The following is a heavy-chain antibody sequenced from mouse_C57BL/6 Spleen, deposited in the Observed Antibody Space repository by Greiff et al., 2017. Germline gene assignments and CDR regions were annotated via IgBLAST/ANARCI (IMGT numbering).Heavy chain of an antibody. D-gene: IGHD2-4*01. CDR3: ARYDYDAPFAY. V-gene: IGHV1-4*01. J-gene: IGHJ3*01. CDR2: INPSSGYT. CDR1: GYTFTSYT. Sequence: QVQLKESGAELARPGASVKMSCKASGYTFTSYTMHWVKQRPGQGLEWIGYINPSSGYTKYNQKFKDKATLTADKSSSTAYMQLSSLTSEDSAVYYCARYDYDAPFAYWGQGTLVTVSA.